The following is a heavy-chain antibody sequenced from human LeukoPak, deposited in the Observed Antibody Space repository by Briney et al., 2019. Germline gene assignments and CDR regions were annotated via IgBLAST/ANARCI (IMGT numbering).Heavy chain of an antibody. J-gene: IGHJ4*02. CDR3: ATSWAGVAANDY. V-gene: IGHV3-23*01. D-gene: IGHD2-15*01. CDR2: ISGSGGST. CDR1: GFTFSDYA. Sequence: PGGSLRLSCAASGFTFSDYAMSWVRQAPGKGLEWVSVISGSGGSTYYADSVKGRFTISRDNSKNTVYLQMNSLRAEDTAVYYCATSWAGVAANDYWGQGTLVTVSS.